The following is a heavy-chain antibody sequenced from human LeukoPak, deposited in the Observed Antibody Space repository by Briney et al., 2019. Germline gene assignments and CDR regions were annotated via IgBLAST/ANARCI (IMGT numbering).Heavy chain of an antibody. V-gene: IGHV1-18*01. CDR3: ARDLPGAAVEGTTRGMDV. CDR1: GYIFTSRG. D-gene: IGHD6-19*01. CDR2: ISAHNGNT. J-gene: IGHJ6*02. Sequence: GASVKVSCKASGYIFTSRGITWVRQAPGQGLEWMGWISAHNGNTNYAQNVQGRVTVTRDTSTSTAYMELRSLRFDDTAVYYCARDLPGAAVEGTTRGMDVWGQGTTVTVSS.